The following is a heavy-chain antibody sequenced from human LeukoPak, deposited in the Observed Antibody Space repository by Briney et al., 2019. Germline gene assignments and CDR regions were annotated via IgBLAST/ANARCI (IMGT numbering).Heavy chain of an antibody. Sequence: GGSLRLSCAASGLTFSSYSMNSVRQAPGKGLEWVSSISSSSSYIYYADSVNGRFTISRDNAKNSLYLQMNSLRADDTAVYYCARVVAMTTVVTDYWGQGTLVIVSS. J-gene: IGHJ4*02. CDR1: GLTFSSYS. V-gene: IGHV3-21*01. CDR2: ISSSSSYI. CDR3: ARVVAMTTVVTDY. D-gene: IGHD4-23*01.